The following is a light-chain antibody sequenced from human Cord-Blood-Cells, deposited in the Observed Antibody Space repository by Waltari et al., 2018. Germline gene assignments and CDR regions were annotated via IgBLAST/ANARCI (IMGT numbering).Light chain of an antibody. CDR3: SSYTSSSTRV. CDR2: DVS. J-gene: IGLJ1*01. V-gene: IGLV2-14*01. Sequence: QSALTQPASVSGSPGQSITISCTGTSSDVGGYNYVSWYQQHPGKAPKLMIDDVSNRPSGVSNRFSGSTSGNTASLTISVLQAEDEADYYCSSYTSSSTRVFGTGTKVTVL. CDR1: SSDVGGYNY.